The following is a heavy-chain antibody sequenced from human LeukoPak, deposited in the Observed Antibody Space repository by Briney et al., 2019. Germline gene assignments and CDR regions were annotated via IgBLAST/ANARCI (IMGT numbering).Heavy chain of an antibody. Sequence: GGSLRLSCPASGFTFSRNWMHWVRQAPGKGLVWVSRINSDGSITNYADSVKGRFTISRDNAKNTLYLQMSSLRAEDTAVYYCAKIDAYWGQGTLVTVSS. J-gene: IGHJ4*02. CDR1: GFTFSRNW. CDR3: AKIDAY. V-gene: IGHV3-74*01. CDR2: INSDGSIT.